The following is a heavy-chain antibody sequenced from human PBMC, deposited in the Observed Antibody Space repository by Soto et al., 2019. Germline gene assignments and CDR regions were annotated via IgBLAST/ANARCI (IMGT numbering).Heavy chain of an antibody. CDR3: ARASLGSTSFLPSNWFDP. J-gene: IGHJ5*02. V-gene: IGHV4-30-4*01. D-gene: IGHD2-2*01. Sequence: QVQLQESGPGLVKPSQTLSLTCTVSGGSISSGDYYWSWIRQPPGKGLEWIGYIYYSGSTYYNPSLKSRVTISVDTSKNQFSLKLSSVTAADTAVYYCARASLGSTSFLPSNWFDPWGQGTLVTVSS. CDR2: IYYSGST. CDR1: GGSISSGDYY.